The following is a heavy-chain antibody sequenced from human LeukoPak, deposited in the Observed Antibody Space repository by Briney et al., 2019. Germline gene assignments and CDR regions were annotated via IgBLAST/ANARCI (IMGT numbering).Heavy chain of an antibody. V-gene: IGHV1-2*02. CDR3: ARLTYYDFWSGYYGGAIDY. D-gene: IGHD3-3*01. J-gene: IGHJ4*02. CDR1: GYTFTGYY. CDR2: INPNSGGT. Sequence: ASVKVSCKASGYTFTGYYMHWVRQARGQGLEWMGWINPNSGGTNYAQKLQGRVNMTTDTSTSTAYMELRSLRPDDTAVYYCARLTYYDFWSGYYGGAIDYWGQGTLVTVSS.